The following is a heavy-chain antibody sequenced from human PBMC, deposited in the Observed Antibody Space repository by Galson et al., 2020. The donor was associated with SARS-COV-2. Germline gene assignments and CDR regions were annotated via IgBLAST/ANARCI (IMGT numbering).Heavy chain of an antibody. Sequence: SETLSLTCTVSGGSISSGNYYWRWIRQPAGKGLAWIGRIYTSGSTNYNPSLTSRVSISLDTSRNQFSLKLSSVTAADTAIYYCVRSMALDYWGQGILVTVSS. CDR2: IYTSGST. V-gene: IGHV4-61*02. J-gene: IGHJ4*02. CDR1: GGSISSGNYY. D-gene: IGHD3-10*01. CDR3: VRSMALDY.